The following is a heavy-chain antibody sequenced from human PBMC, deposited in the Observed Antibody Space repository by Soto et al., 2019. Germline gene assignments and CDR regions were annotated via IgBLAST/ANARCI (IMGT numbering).Heavy chain of an antibody. J-gene: IGHJ4*02. Sequence: GGSLRLTCAASGFTFSSYSMNWVRQAPGKGLEWVSSISSSSSYIYYADSVKGRFTISRDNAKNSLYLQMNSLRAEDTAVYYCARPIAAAGFVYWGQGTLVTVSS. V-gene: IGHV3-21*01. CDR1: GFTFSSYS. CDR3: ARPIAAAGFVY. CDR2: ISSSSSYI. D-gene: IGHD6-13*01.